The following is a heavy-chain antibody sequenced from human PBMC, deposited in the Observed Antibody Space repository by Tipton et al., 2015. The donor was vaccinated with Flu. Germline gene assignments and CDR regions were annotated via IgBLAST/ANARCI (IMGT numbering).Heavy chain of an antibody. CDR3: ARRDYSNYVSDPKSLFDP. CDR1: GFTFSSYG. J-gene: IGHJ5*02. CDR2: IRYDGSNK. V-gene: IGHV3-30*02. Sequence: SLRLSCAASGFTFSSYGMHWVRQAPGKGLEWVAFIRYDGSNKYYADSVKGRFTISRDNSKNTLYLQMNSLRAEDTAVYYCARRDYSNYVSDPKSLFDPWGQGILVTASS. D-gene: IGHD4-11*01.